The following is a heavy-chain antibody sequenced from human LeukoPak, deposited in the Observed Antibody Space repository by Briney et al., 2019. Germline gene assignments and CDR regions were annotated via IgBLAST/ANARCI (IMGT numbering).Heavy chain of an antibody. V-gene: IGHV3-21*01. Sequence: GGSLRLSRVASGFTFSSYSMNWVRQAPGKGLEWVSSISGRSDSIYYADSGKGRFTISRDNAKNSVYLQVNSLRAEDTAVYYCARDDYGSGYYYYYYGMDVWGQGTTVTVSS. CDR2: ISGRSDSI. J-gene: IGHJ6*02. CDR3: ARDDYGSGYYYYYYGMDV. D-gene: IGHD3-10*01. CDR1: GFTFSSYS.